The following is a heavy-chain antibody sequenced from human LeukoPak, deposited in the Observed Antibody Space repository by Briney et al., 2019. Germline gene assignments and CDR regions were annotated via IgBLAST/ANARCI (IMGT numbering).Heavy chain of an antibody. Sequence: PETLSLTCTVSGYSNSSGYYWGWIRQPPGKGLEWIGSIYHSGSTYYNPSLKSRVTISVDTSKNQFSLKLSSVTAADTAVYYCARVYSTTKNWFDPWGQGTLVTVSS. V-gene: IGHV4-38-2*02. D-gene: IGHD2-2*01. CDR2: IYHSGST. CDR1: GYSNSSGYY. CDR3: ARVYSTTKNWFDP. J-gene: IGHJ5*02.